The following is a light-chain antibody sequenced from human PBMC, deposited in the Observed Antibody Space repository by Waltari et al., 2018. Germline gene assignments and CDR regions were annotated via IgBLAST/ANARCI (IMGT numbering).Light chain of an antibody. V-gene: IGLV2-23*01. CDR3: CSYAAPMTYV. CDR1: SSDIGSYHL. CDR2: EDS. J-gene: IGLJ1*01. Sequence: QSALTQAASVSGSPGQSITISCTGTSSDIGSYHLVSWYQQCPGEAPRLIIYEDSKRPSGLSNRFSGSRSGNPASLTISGLQAEDEAHYYCCSYAAPMTYVFGTGTKVTVL.